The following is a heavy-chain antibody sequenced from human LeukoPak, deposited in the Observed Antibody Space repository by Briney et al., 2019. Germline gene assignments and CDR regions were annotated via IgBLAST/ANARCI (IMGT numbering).Heavy chain of an antibody. CDR1: GFTFDSSY. CDR3: ARDSSGYFGMDV. D-gene: IGHD3-22*01. Sequence: PGGSLRLSCAVSGFTFDSSYMSWVRQAPGKGLEWVSVIYSGGSTYYADSVKGRFTISRDNSKNTLYLQMNSLRAGDTAVYYCARDSSGYFGMDVWGQGTTVTVSS. V-gene: IGHV3-66*01. CDR2: IYSGGST. J-gene: IGHJ6*02.